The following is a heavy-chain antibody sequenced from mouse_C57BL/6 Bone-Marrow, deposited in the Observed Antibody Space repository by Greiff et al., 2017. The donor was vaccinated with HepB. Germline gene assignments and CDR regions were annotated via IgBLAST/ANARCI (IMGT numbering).Heavy chain of an antibody. V-gene: IGHV5-4*01. D-gene: IGHD2-5*01. Sequence: EVQLVESGGGLVKPGGSLKLSCAASGFTFSSYAMSWVRQTPEKRLEWVATISDGGSYTYYPDNVKGRFTISRDNAKNNLYLQMSHLKSEDTAMYYCARDPYYSTYYFDYWGQGTTLTVSS. CDR1: GFTFSSYA. J-gene: IGHJ2*01. CDR3: ARDPYYSTYYFDY. CDR2: ISDGGSYT.